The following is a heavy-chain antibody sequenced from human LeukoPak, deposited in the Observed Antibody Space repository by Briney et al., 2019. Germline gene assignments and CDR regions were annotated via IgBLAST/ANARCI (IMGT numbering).Heavy chain of an antibody. CDR1: GGSISSYY. V-gene: IGHV4-59*01. Sequence: SETLSLTCTVSGGSISSYYWSWIRQPPGKGLEWIGYIYYSGSTNYNPSLKSRVTISVDTSKNQFSLKLSSVTAADTAVYYCARVTVLRYFDWSTYYYGMDVWGKGTTVTVSS. J-gene: IGHJ6*04. CDR3: ARVTVLRYFDWSTYYYGMDV. CDR2: IYYSGST. D-gene: IGHD3-9*01.